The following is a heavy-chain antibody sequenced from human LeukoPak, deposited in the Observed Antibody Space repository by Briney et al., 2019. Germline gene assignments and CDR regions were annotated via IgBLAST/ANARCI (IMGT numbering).Heavy chain of an antibody. Sequence: ASVKVSCKASGYTFTSYDINWVRQATGQGLEWMGWMNPNSGNTGYAQKFQGRVTITRNTSISTAYMELSSLRSEDTAVYYCARALYYGSGPKGPGGKDYYFDYWGQGTLVTVSS. J-gene: IGHJ4*02. CDR3: ARALYYGSGPKGPGGKDYYFDY. V-gene: IGHV1-8*03. CDR2: MNPNSGNT. CDR1: GYTFTSYD. D-gene: IGHD3-10*01.